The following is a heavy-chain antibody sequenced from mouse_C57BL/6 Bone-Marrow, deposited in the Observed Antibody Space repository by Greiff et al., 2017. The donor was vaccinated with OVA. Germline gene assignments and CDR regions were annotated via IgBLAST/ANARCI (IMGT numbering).Heavy chain of an antibody. J-gene: IGHJ2*01. CDR2: IDPSDSET. D-gene: IGHD2-3*01. Sequence: QVQLQQPGAELVRPGSSVKLSCKASGYTFTSYWMHWVKQRPIQGLEWIGNIDPSDSETNYNQKFKDKATLTVDKSSSTAYMQLSSLTSEDSAVYYCARPYDGFLYYFDYWGQGTTLTVSS. CDR3: ARPYDGFLYYFDY. V-gene: IGHV1-52*01. CDR1: GYTFTSYW.